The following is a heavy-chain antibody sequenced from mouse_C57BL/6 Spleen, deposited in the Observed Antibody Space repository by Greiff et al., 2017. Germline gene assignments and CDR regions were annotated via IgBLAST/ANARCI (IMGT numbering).Heavy chain of an antibody. Sequence: DVHLVESGEGLVKPGGSLKLSCAASGFTFSSYAMSWVRQTPEKRLEWVAYISSGGDYIYYADTVKGRFTISRDNARNTLYLQMSSLKSEDTAMYYCTRGFITQFAYWGQGTLVTVSA. CDR2: ISSGGDYI. D-gene: IGHD1-1*01. CDR3: TRGFITQFAY. CDR1: GFTFSSYA. V-gene: IGHV5-9-1*02. J-gene: IGHJ3*01.